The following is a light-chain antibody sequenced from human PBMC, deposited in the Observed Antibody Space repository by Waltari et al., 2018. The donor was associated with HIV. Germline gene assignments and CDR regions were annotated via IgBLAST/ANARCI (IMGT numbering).Light chain of an antibody. V-gene: IGLV3-21*04. J-gene: IGLJ2*01. CDR2: YDS. CDR3: HVWDNSRDHVV. CDR1: KIGSQS. Sequence: SYVLTQPPSVSVAPGQTARITSGGNKIGSQSVHWSQQKPGQAPVLVIYYDSDRPSGIPERFSGSNSGNTATLTISRVEAGDEADYYCHVWDNSRDHVVFGGGTKLTVL.